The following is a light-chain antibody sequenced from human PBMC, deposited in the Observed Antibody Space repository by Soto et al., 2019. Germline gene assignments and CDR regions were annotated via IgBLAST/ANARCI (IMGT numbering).Light chain of an antibody. CDR3: LHDYNYPRT. CDR1: QGIRNY. J-gene: IGKJ1*01. CDR2: GAS. Sequence: TQSPSSLSASVGDRVNITCRASQGIRNYLGWYQQKPGKAPNLLIYGASTLQSGVPSRFSGSGSGTDFTLTINSLQPEDFATYYCLHDYNYPRTFGQGTRVDVK. V-gene: IGKV1-6*01.